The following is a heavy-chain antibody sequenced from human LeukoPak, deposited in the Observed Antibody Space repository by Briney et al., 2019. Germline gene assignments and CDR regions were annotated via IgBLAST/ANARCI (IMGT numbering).Heavy chain of an antibody. CDR1: GFTFSSYW. CDR2: INNGGLSI. Sequence: PGGSLRLSCAASGFTFSSYWMHWVRQVPGKGPVWVSRINNGGLSITYAESGKGRFTISRDNMKNMVYLQMKGLRVDDTAVYYCVGEGVVEPGWYFDLWGRGTLVTVSS. V-gene: IGHV3-74*03. CDR3: VGEGVVEPGWYFDL. D-gene: IGHD2-21*01. J-gene: IGHJ2*01.